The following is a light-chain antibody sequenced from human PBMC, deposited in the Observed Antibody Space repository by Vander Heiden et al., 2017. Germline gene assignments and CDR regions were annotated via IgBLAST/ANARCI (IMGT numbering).Light chain of an antibody. CDR2: SNN. V-gene: IGLV1-44*01. CDR1: SSNIGSNT. J-gene: IGLJ2*01. CDR3: AAWDDSLNGPV. Sequence: QSVLTQPPSASGTHGQRVTISCSGSSSNIGSNTVNWYQRLPGTAPKLLIYSNNQRPSGVPDRFSGSKSGTSASLAISGLQSEDEADYYCAAWDDSLNGPVFGGGTKLTVL.